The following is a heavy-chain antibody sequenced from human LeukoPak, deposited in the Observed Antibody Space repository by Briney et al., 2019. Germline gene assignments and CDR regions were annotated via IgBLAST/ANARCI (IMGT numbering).Heavy chain of an antibody. V-gene: IGHV3-48*03. CDR2: IFTTGSTI. Sequence: GGSLRLSCAASGFTFSTYKMHWVRQAPGRGLEWVSYIFTTGSTILYADSVKGRFTISRDNSKNTLYLQMNSLRAEDTAVYYCAKDVIVATMRYYFDYWGQGTLVTVSS. CDR1: GFTFSTYK. J-gene: IGHJ4*02. CDR3: AKDVIVATMRYYFDY. D-gene: IGHD5-12*01.